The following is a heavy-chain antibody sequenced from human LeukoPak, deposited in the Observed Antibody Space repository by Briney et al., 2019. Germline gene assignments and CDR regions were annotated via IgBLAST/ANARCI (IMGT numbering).Heavy chain of an antibody. V-gene: IGHV3-33*08. CDR3: ARAFYDFWSGFLGDY. CDR1: GFTFRNHF. J-gene: IGHJ4*02. CDR2: IWYDGSNK. Sequence: GGSLRLSCVASGFTFRNHFMHWVRQAPGKGLEWVAVIWYDGSNKYYADSVKGRFTISRDNSKNTLYLQMNSLRAEDTAVYYCARAFYDFWSGFLGDYWGQGTLVTVSS. D-gene: IGHD3-3*01.